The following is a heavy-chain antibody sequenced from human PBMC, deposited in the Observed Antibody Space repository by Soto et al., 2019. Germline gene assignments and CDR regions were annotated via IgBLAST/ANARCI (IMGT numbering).Heavy chain of an antibody. J-gene: IGHJ4*02. D-gene: IGHD3-22*01. CDR1: GYTFTSYG. Sequence: ASVKVSCKASGYTFTSYGISWVRQAPGQGLEWMGWISAYNGNTNYAQKLQGRVTMTTDTSTSTAYMELRSLRSDDTAVYYCARVNGLWLLLGYFDYWGQGTLVTVSS. CDR2: ISAYNGNT. V-gene: IGHV1-18*01. CDR3: ARVNGLWLLLGYFDY.